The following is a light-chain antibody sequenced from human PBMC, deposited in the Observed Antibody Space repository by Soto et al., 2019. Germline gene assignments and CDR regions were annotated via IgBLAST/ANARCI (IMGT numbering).Light chain of an antibody. Sequence: DIHFTQSPSSLSASVGDRVSITCRASHAITNNLAWYQQKPGNPPKLLIYEESTLHSGVPSRFSGRKVGTQFILTIDSLQPEDFATYYCQHFKSCPITFGQGTRLEIK. CDR3: QHFKSCPIT. V-gene: IGKV1-9*01. CDR2: EES. J-gene: IGKJ5*01. CDR1: HAITNN.